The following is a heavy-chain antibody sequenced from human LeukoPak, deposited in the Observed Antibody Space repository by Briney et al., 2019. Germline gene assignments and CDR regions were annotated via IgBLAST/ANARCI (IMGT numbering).Heavy chain of an antibody. CDR2: ISPSGGST. V-gene: IGHV1-46*01. Sequence: ASVTVSCKASGYTFTSYYMHWVRQAPGQGLEWMGIISPSGGSTSYAQKFQGRVTMTTDTSTSTVYMELSSLRSEDTAVYYCAREGSIGLLIYWGQGTLVTVSS. CDR3: AREGSIGLLIY. D-gene: IGHD2-21*01. J-gene: IGHJ4*02. CDR1: GYTFTSYY.